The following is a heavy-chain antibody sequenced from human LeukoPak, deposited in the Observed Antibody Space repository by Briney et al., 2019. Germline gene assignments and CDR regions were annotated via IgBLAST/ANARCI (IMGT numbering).Heavy chain of an antibody. Sequence: PSETLSLTCTVSGGSISSYYWSWIRQPPGKGLEWIGYIYYSGSTNYNPSLKSRVTISVDTSKNQFSLKLSSVTAADTAVYYCASGGGYSADAFDIWGQGTMVTVSS. CDR3: ASGGGYSADAFDI. CDR2: IYYSGST. V-gene: IGHV4-59*01. CDR1: GGSISSYY. J-gene: IGHJ3*02. D-gene: IGHD5-12*01.